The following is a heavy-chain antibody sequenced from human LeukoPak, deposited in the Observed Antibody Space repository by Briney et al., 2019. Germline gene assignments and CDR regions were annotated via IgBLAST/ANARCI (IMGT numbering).Heavy chain of an antibody. CDR3: ARGYGPNDAFDI. CDR2: INPNSGGT. CDR1: GYTFTSYA. Sequence: LGASVKVSCKASGYTFTSYAMHWVRQAPGQRLEWMGWINPNSGGTNYAQKFQGRVTMTRDTSISTAYMELSRLRSDDTAVYYCARGYGPNDAFDIWGQGTMVTVSS. D-gene: IGHD4-17*01. V-gene: IGHV1-2*03. J-gene: IGHJ3*02.